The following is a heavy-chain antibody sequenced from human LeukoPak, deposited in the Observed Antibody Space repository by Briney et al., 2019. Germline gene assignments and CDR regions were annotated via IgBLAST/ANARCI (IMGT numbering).Heavy chain of an antibody. D-gene: IGHD3-10*01. CDR1: GFTFSSYW. CDR2: INSDGSST. CDR3: ARDPMYYYGTGWFDP. J-gene: IGHJ5*02. Sequence: PGGSLRLSCAASGFTFSSYWMHWVRQAPGKGLVWVSRINSDGSSTSYADSVKGRFTISRDNAKNTLYLQMNSLRAEDTAVYYCARDPMYYYGTGWFDPWGQGTLVTVSS. V-gene: IGHV3-74*01.